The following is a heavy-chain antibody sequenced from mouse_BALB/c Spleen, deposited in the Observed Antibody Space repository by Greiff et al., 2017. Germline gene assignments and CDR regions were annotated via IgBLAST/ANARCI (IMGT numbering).Heavy chain of an antibody. Sequence: EVKLVESGGGLVQPGGSRKLSCAASGFTFSSFGMHWVRQAPEKGLEWVAYISSGSSTIYYADTVKGRFTISRDNPKNTLFLQMTSLRSEDTAMYDCASGYYTYYYAMDYWGQGTSVTVSS. CDR1: GFTFSSFG. CDR3: ASGYYTYYYAMDY. CDR2: ISSGSSTI. V-gene: IGHV5-17*02. D-gene: IGHD2-3*01. J-gene: IGHJ4*01.